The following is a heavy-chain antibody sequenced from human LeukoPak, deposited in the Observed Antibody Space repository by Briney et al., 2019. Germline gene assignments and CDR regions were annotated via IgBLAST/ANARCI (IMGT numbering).Heavy chain of an antibody. D-gene: IGHD1-26*01. CDR3: ARWEGGSYYDFDY. CDR1: GGSFSGYY. CDR2: INHSGST. Sequence: SSETLSLTWAVYGGSFSGYYWSWIRQPPGKGLEWIGEINHSGSTNYNPSLKSRVTISVDTSKNQFSLKLSSVTAADTAVYYCARWEGGSYYDFDYWGQGTLGTVSS. V-gene: IGHV4-34*01. J-gene: IGHJ4*02.